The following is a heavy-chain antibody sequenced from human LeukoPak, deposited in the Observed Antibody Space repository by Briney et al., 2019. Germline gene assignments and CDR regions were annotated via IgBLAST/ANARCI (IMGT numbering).Heavy chain of an antibody. Sequence: PSETLSLTCTVSGGSISSYYWSWIRQPPGKGLEWIGYIYYSGSTNYNPSLKSRVTISVDTSKNQFSLKLSSVTAADTAVYYCARIQKDIVVVVAAPHYYYYMDVWGKGTTVTVSS. V-gene: IGHV4-59*01. J-gene: IGHJ6*03. CDR3: ARIQKDIVVVVAAPHYYYYMDV. CDR1: GGSISSYY. CDR2: IYYSGST. D-gene: IGHD2-15*01.